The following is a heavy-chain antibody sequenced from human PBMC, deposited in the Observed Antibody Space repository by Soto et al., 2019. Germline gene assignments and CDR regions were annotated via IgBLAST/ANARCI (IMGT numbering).Heavy chain of an antibody. CDR2: IYSGGST. Sequence: GGSLRLSCAASGFTVSTKYMSWVRQAPGKGLEWVSVIYSGGSTFYADSVRGRFTISRDNSKNTVNLQMNSLRAEDTAVYYCARDLWAADYWGQGTRVTVSS. CDR1: GFTVSTKY. CDR3: ARDLWAADY. V-gene: IGHV3-66*01. J-gene: IGHJ4*02. D-gene: IGHD3-16*01.